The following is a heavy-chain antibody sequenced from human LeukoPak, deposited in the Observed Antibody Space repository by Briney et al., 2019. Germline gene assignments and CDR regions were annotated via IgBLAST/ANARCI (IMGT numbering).Heavy chain of an antibody. Sequence: GGSLRLSCAASGFTFSSFDMHWVRQPTGQGLEWVSTIGTASNTYYPGSVEGRFTLSRDNAKNSLYLQMNSLTAGDTAVYYCARGPPRGKYYYMDVWGKGTTVTVSS. J-gene: IGHJ6*03. CDR2: IGTASNT. V-gene: IGHV3-13*01. D-gene: IGHD1-1*01. CDR3: ARGPPRGKYYYMDV. CDR1: GFTFSSFD.